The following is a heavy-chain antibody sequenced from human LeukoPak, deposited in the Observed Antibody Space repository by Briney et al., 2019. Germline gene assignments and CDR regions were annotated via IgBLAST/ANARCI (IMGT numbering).Heavy chain of an antibody. CDR1: GFTFCSYS. Sequence: GSLRLSCAASGFTFCSYSITWVRQASGKGVEWVPSLSGSGGDTYYAEFAKGRFTISRDNFKNIMYLEVNSLGADDTAVYYCAKAESPTATRGNWFDPWAREPWSPSPQ. CDR3: AKAESPTATRGNWFDP. J-gene: IGHJ5*02. CDR2: LSGSGGDT. D-gene: IGHD1-1*01. V-gene: IGHV3-23*01.